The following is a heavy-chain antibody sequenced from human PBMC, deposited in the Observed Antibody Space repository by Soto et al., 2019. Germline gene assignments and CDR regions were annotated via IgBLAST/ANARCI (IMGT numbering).Heavy chain of an antibody. Sequence: SETLSLTCTVSGGSISSYYWSWIRQPAGKGLEWIGRIYISGSTHYNPSLKSRATMSVDTSKNQCSLKLSSVTDADTAVYYCASTTYYYDSSGYSTFDCWGQGTLATVSS. CDR3: ASTTYYYDSSGYSTFDC. V-gene: IGHV4-4*07. J-gene: IGHJ4*02. D-gene: IGHD3-22*01. CDR1: GGSISSYY. CDR2: IYISGST.